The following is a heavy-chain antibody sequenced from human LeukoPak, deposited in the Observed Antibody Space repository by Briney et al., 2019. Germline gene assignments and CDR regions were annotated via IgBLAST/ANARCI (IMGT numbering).Heavy chain of an antibody. CDR1: GFTFSSSA. Sequence: GGSLRLSCAASGFTFSSSAMSWVRQVPGKGLEWVSGISASGGSTSYADSVRGRFTISRDNSKNTLYLQMNSLRAEDTALYYCTRTRGCSSTSCYADYWGQGTLVTVSS. CDR3: TRTRGCSSTSCYADY. CDR2: ISASGGST. D-gene: IGHD2-2*01. J-gene: IGHJ4*02. V-gene: IGHV3-23*01.